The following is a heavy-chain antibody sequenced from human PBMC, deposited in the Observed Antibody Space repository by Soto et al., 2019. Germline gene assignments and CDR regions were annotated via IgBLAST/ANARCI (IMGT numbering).Heavy chain of an antibody. Sequence: SETLSLTCAVSGGSISGNDWWSWVRQPPGKGLEWIGEIYHSGSTNYNPSLKSRVTISVDKSKNQFSLKLTSVTAADTAVYYCARDLGTTHSRLDVWGQGTTVTVSS. CDR3: ARDLGTTHSRLDV. V-gene: IGHV4-4*02. J-gene: IGHJ6*02. CDR2: IYHSGST. CDR1: GGSISGNDW. D-gene: IGHD1-26*01.